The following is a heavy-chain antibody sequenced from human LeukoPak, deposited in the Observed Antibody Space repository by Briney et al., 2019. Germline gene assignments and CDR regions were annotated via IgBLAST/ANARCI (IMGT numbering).Heavy chain of an antibody. D-gene: IGHD3-10*01. CDR2: ISAYNGNT. Sequence: ASVKVSCKASGYTFTSYGISWVRQAPGQGLEWMGWISAYNGNTNYAQKLQGRVTMTTDTSTSTAYMELRSLRSDDTAVYYCAREGLVRGVTTHYYYYYGMDVWGQGTTVTVSS. CDR3: AREGLVRGVTTHYYYYYGMDV. CDR1: GYTFTSYG. V-gene: IGHV1-18*01. J-gene: IGHJ6*02.